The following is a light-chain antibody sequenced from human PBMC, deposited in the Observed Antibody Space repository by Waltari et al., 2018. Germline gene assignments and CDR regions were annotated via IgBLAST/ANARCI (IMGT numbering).Light chain of an antibody. CDR3: SSDAVSNNFYD. V-gene: IGLV2-8*01. CDR2: EVS. J-gene: IGLJ1*01. Sequence: QSALTQPPSPSGPPGQHATIPCTGPGSGGPVSWYQQLPGKAPKLMIYEVSKRPSGVPDRFSGSKSGNTASLTVSGLQAEDEGDYYCSSDAVSNNFYDFGSGTKVTVL. CDR1: GSGGP.